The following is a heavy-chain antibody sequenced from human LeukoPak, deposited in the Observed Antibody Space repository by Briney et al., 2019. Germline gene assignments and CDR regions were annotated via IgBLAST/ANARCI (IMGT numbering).Heavy chain of an antibody. Sequence: ASVKVSCKAFGYTFIGYYMHWVRQAPGQGLEWMGWISAYNGNTNYAQKLQGRVTMTTDTSTSTAYMELRSLRSDDTAVYYCARDSVPYYYDSSGFDYWGQGTLVTVSS. CDR3: ARDSVPYYYDSSGFDY. V-gene: IGHV1-18*04. J-gene: IGHJ4*02. D-gene: IGHD3-22*01. CDR2: ISAYNGNT. CDR1: GYTFIGYY.